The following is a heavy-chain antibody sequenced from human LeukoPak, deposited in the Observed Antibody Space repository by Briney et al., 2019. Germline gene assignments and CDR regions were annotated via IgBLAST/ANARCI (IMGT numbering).Heavy chain of an antibody. V-gene: IGHV3-23*01. CDR3: AKNVGPWGSDAFDI. CDR2: ISGSGGST. CDR1: GFTFSTFA. Sequence: GRSLRLSCAASGFTFSTFAMHWVRQAPGKGLEWVSAISGSGGSTYYADSVKGRFTISRDNSKNTLYLQMNSLRAEDTAVYYCAKNVGPWGSDAFDIWGQGTMVTVSS. D-gene: IGHD3-16*01. J-gene: IGHJ3*02.